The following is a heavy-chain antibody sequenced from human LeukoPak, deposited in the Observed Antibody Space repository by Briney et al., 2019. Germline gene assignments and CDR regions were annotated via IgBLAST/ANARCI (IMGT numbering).Heavy chain of an antibody. Sequence: GGSLRLSCAASGFTFSSYAMSWVRQAPGAGLEWVSVISGSGGSTYYADSVKGRFTISRDNSKNTLYLQMSSLRADDTAVYYCAKEGSIVGATQFQHWGQGTLVTVSS. V-gene: IGHV3-23*01. D-gene: IGHD1-26*01. CDR2: ISGSGGST. CDR3: AKEGSIVGATQFQH. CDR1: GFTFSSYA. J-gene: IGHJ1*01.